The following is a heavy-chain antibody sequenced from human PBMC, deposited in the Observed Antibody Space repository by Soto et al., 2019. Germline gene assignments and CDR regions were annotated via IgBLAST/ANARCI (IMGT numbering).Heavy chain of an antibody. Sequence: QVQLVQSGAEVKKPGSSVKVSCKASGGTFSSYAISWVRQAPGQGLEWMGGIIPIFGTANYAQKFQGRVTITADESXXTXYXXLSSLRSEDTAVYYCARDTTMITFGGVLRYNWFDPWGQGTLVTVSS. J-gene: IGHJ5*02. CDR3: ARDTTMITFGGVLRYNWFDP. CDR2: IIPIFGTA. D-gene: IGHD3-16*01. V-gene: IGHV1-69*12. CDR1: GGTFSSYA.